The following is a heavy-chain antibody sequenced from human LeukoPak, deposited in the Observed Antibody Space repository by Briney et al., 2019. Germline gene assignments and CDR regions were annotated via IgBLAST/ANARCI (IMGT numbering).Heavy chain of an antibody. CDR2: LSSGGGSP. Sequence: PGGSLRLSCVASGFTFNNYAMTWVRQAPGKGLEWIPGLSSGGGSPYYADSVKGRFTISRDNSKNTLFLQMNSLRAEDTAIYYCTKVTSTGSCYQSDYWGQGTLVTVSS. V-gene: IGHV3-23*01. CDR3: TKVTSTGSCYQSDY. CDR1: GFTFNNYA. D-gene: IGHD2-15*01. J-gene: IGHJ4*02.